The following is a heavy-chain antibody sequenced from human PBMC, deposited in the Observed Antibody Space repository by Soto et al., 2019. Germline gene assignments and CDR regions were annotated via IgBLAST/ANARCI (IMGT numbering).Heavy chain of an antibody. D-gene: IGHD6-13*01. CDR2: ISAYNGNT. CDR3: ARVVDSSSRSYSDY. J-gene: IGHJ4*02. CDR1: GYTFTSYG. Sequence: SVKVSCKSSGYTFTSYGISWVRQAPGQGLEWMGWISAYNGNTNYAQKLQGRVTMTTDTSTSTAYMELRSLRSDDTAVYYCARVVDSSSRSYSDYWGQGTLVTVSS. V-gene: IGHV1-18*01.